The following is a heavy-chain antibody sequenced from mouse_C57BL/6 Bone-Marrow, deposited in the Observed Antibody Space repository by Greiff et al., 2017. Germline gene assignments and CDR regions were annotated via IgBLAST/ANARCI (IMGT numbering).Heavy chain of an antibody. J-gene: IGHJ2*01. D-gene: IGHD4-1*01. CDR3: AREMNCFFDY. Sequence: EVMLVESGGDLVKPGGSLKLSCAASGFTFSSYGMSWVRQTPDKRLEWVATISSGGSYTYYPDNVKGRFTISRDNAKNNLYLQMSHLKSEDTAMYYCAREMNCFFDYWGQGTTLTVSS. CDR2: ISSGGSYT. V-gene: IGHV5-4*01. CDR1: GFTFSSYG.